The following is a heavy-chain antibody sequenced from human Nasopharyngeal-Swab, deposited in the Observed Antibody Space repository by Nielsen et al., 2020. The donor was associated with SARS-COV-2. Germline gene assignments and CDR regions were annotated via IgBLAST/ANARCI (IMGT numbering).Heavy chain of an antibody. V-gene: IGHV3-74*01. CDR2: INSDGSST. CDR3: ARYFPRPLDFWNHLSVSHLLYYYGMDV. CDR1: GFTFSSYW. D-gene: IGHD3-3*01. Sequence: GESLKISCAASGFTFSSYWMHWVRQAPGQGLVWVSRINSDGSSTSCADSVKGRFTISRDNAKNTLYLQMNSLRAEDTAVYYCARYFPRPLDFWNHLSVSHLLYYYGMDVWGQGTTVTVSS. J-gene: IGHJ6*02.